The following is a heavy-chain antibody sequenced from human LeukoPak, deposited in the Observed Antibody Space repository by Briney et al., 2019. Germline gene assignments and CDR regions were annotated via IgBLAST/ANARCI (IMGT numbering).Heavy chain of an antibody. J-gene: IGHJ4*02. Sequence: KPSETLSLTCTVSGGSIRSYYWSWIRQPPGKGLEWIGYMYYSGSTNYNPALKRRVTISVDTSKNQFSLRLSSVTAADTAVYYCARVRALSYYDSSGDLFYFDYWGQGTLVTVSS. V-gene: IGHV4-59*01. CDR2: MYYSGST. D-gene: IGHD3-22*01. CDR3: ARVRALSYYDSSGDLFYFDY. CDR1: GGSIRSYY.